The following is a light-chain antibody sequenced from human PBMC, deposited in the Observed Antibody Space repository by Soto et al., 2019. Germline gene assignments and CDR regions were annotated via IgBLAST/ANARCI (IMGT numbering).Light chain of an antibody. CDR2: DAS. V-gene: IGKV3-11*01. CDR3: QQYKSWPWT. Sequence: EIVLTQSPATLSLSPGERATLSFRASQSVSSYLAWYQQKPGQAPRLLIYDASNRATGIPARFSGSGSGTDFTLTISSLEPEDFAVYYCQQYKSWPWTFGQGTKVDI. J-gene: IGKJ1*01. CDR1: QSVSSY.